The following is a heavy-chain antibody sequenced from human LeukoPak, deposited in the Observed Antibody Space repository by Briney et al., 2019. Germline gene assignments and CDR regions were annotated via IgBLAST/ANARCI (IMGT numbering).Heavy chain of an antibody. CDR3: AITYSSSWYNWFDP. CDR1: GGSISTYY. CDR2: IYYSGST. D-gene: IGHD6-13*01. Sequence: SETLSLTCTVSGGSISTYYWSWIRQPPGKGLEWIGYIYYSGSTNYSPSLKSRVTISVDTSKNQFSLKLNSVTAADTAVYYCAITYSSSWYNWFDPWGQGTLVTVSS. J-gene: IGHJ5*02. V-gene: IGHV4-59*08.